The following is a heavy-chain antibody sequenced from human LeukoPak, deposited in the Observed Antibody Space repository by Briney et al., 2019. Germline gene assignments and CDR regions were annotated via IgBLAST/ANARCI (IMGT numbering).Heavy chain of an antibody. Sequence: GGSLRLSCAASGFTFSSYSMNWVRQAPGKGLEWVSSISSSGIYIYYADSVKGRFTISRDNAKNSLYLQMNSLSAEDTGVYYCAQSIGQVVGTFDFWGQGTLVTVSS. CDR3: AQSIGQVVGTFDF. D-gene: IGHD2-21*01. J-gene: IGHJ4*02. CDR2: ISSSGIYI. CDR1: GFTFSSYS. V-gene: IGHV3-21*01.